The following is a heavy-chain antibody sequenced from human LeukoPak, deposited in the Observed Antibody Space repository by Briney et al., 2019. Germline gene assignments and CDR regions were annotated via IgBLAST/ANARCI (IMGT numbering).Heavy chain of an antibody. CDR3: ARGSLSVFGSSSGAFDI. J-gene: IGHJ3*02. CDR1: GYTFTSYG. D-gene: IGHD6-6*01. Sequence: ASVKVSCKASGYTFTSYGISWVRQAPGQGLEWMGWTSAYNGNTNYAQKLQGRVTMTTDTSTSTAYMELRSLRSDDTAVYYCARGSLSVFGSSSGAFDIWGQGTMVTVSS. V-gene: IGHV1-18*01. CDR2: TSAYNGNT.